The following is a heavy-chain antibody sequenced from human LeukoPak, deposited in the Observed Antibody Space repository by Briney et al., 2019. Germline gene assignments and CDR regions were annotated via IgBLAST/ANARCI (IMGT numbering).Heavy chain of an antibody. J-gene: IGHJ3*02. CDR2: INGCWGSK. V-gene: IGHV3-23*01. CDR3: AKGILATMYVVAFDI. D-gene: IGHD5-12*01. Sequence: GGSLRLSCVASGFTFSSCVMSWVRQAPGKGLEGVSAINGCWGSKYYAGSVKGRFTISRDNSKNTLYLQMNSLRAEDRAVYYCAKGILATMYVVAFDIWGQGTMVTVSS. CDR1: GFTFSSCV.